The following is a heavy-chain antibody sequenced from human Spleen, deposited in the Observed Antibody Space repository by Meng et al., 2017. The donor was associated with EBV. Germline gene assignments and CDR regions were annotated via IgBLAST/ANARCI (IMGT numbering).Heavy chain of an antibody. CDR1: RGTFVRLG. CDR2: IIPLFGTT. CDR3: ARDLPGPEDVGSGLFDP. J-gene: IGHJ5*02. V-gene: IGHV1-69*12. D-gene: IGHD1-14*01. Sequence: VELVDGGEYVKKPASSVWVSCRAARGTFVRLGICWLRQAPGQVLEWMGGIIPLFGTTKYAEKFRGRVTSTADVSTNTAYMELTSLRSEDTAVYYCARDLPGPEDVGSGLFDPWGQGTLVTVSS.